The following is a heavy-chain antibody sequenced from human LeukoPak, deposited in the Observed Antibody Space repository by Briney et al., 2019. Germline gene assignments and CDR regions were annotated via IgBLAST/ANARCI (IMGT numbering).Heavy chain of an antibody. CDR2: ISSSGSTI. CDR1: GFTFCYYY. CDR3: ARVGLGYISTSHSYYMDV. J-gene: IGHJ6*03. D-gene: IGHD6-13*01. V-gene: IGHV3-11*04. Sequence: GGSLRLSCAASGFTFCYYYTSWICQAPGKGLEWVSYISSSGSTIYYADSVKGRFTISRDNAKNSLYLQMNSLRAEDTAVYYCARVGLGYISTSHSYYMDVWGKGTTVTVSS.